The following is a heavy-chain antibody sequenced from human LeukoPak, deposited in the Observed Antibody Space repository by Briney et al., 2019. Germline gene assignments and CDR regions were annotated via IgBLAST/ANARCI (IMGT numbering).Heavy chain of an antibody. Sequence: GGSLRLSCAASGFTFSSYGMSWVRQAPGKGLEWVSAISGSGGSTYYADSVKGRFTISRDNSKNTLYLQMNSLRAEDTAVYYCAKRAVVDTVYYYYYMDVWGKGTTVTVPS. D-gene: IGHD5-18*01. CDR3: AKRAVVDTVYYYYYMDV. V-gene: IGHV3-23*01. J-gene: IGHJ6*03. CDR1: GFTFSSYG. CDR2: ISGSGGST.